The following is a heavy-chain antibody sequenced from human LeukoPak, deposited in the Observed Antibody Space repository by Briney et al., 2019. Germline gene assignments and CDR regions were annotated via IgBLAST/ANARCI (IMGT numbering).Heavy chain of an antibody. CDR1: GFTFSSYT. CDR3: ARNIYDSSGYYFDH. J-gene: IGHJ4*02. D-gene: IGHD3-22*01. CDR2: ISSSSNI. Sequence: GGSLRLSCAASGFTFSSYTMNWVRQAPGKGLEWVSSISSSSNIHYADSVKGRFTISRDNSKNTLYLQMNSLRAEDTAVYYCARNIYDSSGYYFDHWGQGTLVTVSS. V-gene: IGHV3-21*01.